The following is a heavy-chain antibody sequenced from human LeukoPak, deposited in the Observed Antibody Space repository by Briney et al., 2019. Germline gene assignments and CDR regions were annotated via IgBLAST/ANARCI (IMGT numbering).Heavy chain of an antibody. CDR2: IYYSGST. CDR3: ARSDCSGGSCYINFDS. CDR1: GGSISRYY. J-gene: IGHJ4*02. D-gene: IGHD2-15*01. V-gene: IGHV4-59*01. Sequence: SETLSLTCIFSGGSISRYYWSWIRQPPGKGLEWIGYIYYSGSTNYNPSLKSRVTISIDTSKNHFSLKLSSVTAADTAVYYCARSDCSGGSCYINFDSWGQGTLVTVSS.